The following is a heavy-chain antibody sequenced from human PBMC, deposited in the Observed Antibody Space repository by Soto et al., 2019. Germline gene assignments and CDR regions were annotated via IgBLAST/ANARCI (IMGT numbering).Heavy chain of an antibody. D-gene: IGHD6-13*01. CDR3: AADGSWVSHDWYFDL. CDR1: GFTFTSSA. J-gene: IGHJ2*01. CDR2: IVVGSGNT. V-gene: IGHV1-58*01. Sequence: QMQLVQSGPEVKKPGTSVKVSCKASGFTFTSSAVQWVRQARGQRLEWIVWIVVGSGNTNYAQKLQETVNVTRDKATSTAYMELSSLNSENTAVYYCAADGSWVSHDWYFDLWGLGTLVTVSS.